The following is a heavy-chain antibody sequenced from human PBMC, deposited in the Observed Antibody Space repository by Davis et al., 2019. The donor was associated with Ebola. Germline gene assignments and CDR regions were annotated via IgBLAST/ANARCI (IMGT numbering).Heavy chain of an antibody. CDR1: GGSIDSGGYS. Sequence: SETLSLTCAVSGGSIDSGGYSWSWVRQPPGKGLEWIGYIYYSGYTNYNSSLKSRTSLSVDMSKNQSSLKLNAVTAADTAVYYCARVRGGWPRWWYFDKWGQGTLVTVSS. D-gene: IGHD2-15*01. V-gene: IGHV4-30-4*07. CDR2: IYYSGYT. CDR3: ARVRGGWPRWWYFDK. J-gene: IGHJ4*02.